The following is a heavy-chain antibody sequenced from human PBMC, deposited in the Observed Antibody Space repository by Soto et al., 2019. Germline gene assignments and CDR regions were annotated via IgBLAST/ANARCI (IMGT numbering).Heavy chain of an antibody. CDR2: IIPILGIA. Sequence: QVPLVQSGAEVKKPGSSVKVSCKASGGTFSSYPISWVRQAPGQGLEWMGRIIPILGIANYAQKFQGRVTITADKSTSTAYMELSSLRSEDTAVYYCARGVVTRDYYYYMDVWGKGTTVTVSS. D-gene: IGHD2-21*02. V-gene: IGHV1-69*02. CDR1: GGTFSSYP. CDR3: ARGVVTRDYYYYMDV. J-gene: IGHJ6*03.